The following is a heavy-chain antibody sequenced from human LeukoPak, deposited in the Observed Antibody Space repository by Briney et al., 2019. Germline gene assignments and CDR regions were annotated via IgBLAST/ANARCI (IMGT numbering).Heavy chain of an antibody. Sequence: PAETLSLTCAVYGGSLSGYYWSWIRQPPGKGLEWIGEINHSGHTNYNPSLKSRVTISVDTSTNQFSLKLSSVTAADTAVYYCARHRSGGYYYGVLDYWGQGTLVTVSS. CDR1: GGSLSGYY. CDR3: ARHRSGGYYYGVLDY. V-gene: IGHV4-34*01. CDR2: INHSGHT. D-gene: IGHD5-18*01. J-gene: IGHJ4*02.